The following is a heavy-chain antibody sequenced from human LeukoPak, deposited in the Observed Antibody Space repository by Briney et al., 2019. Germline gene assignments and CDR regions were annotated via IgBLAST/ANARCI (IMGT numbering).Heavy chain of an antibody. D-gene: IGHD1-26*01. CDR3: ARDLQVGSGDY. CDR1: GGTFSSYA. J-gene: IGHJ4*02. CDR2: IIPIFGTT. V-gene: IGHV1-69*13. Sequence: SLKVSCKASGGTFSSYAISWVRQAPRQGLEWMGGIIPIFGTTNYAQKFQGRVTITADESTSTAYMELSSLRSEDTAVYYCARDLQVGSGDYWGQGTLVTVSS.